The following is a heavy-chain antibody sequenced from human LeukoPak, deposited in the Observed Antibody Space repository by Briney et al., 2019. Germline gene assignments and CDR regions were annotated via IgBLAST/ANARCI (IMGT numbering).Heavy chain of an antibody. V-gene: IGHV4-34*01. CDR2: IDHSGRT. CDR1: GGSFSGYY. CDR3: ARGRRSNMVRGVIWFDP. J-gene: IGHJ5*02. D-gene: IGHD3-10*01. Sequence: SETLSLTCAVYGGSFSGYYWSWIRQPPGKGLEWIGEIDHSGRTNSNASLKSRVTISVDMSKNQFSLRLSSVTAADTAVYYCARGRRSNMVRGVIWFDPWGQGTLVTVSS.